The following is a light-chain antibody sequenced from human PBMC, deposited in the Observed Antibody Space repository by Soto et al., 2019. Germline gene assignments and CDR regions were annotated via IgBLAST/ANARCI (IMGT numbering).Light chain of an antibody. Sequence: DIQMTQSPSSLSASVGDRVTITCRASQSISSYLNCYQQKPGKAPKLLIYAASSLQSGVPSRFSGSGSGTDFTLTIRSLQPEDFATYYCQQRYSTPFTFGPGTKVDIK. CDR1: QSISSY. J-gene: IGKJ3*01. CDR3: QQRYSTPFT. CDR2: AAS. V-gene: IGKV1-39*01.